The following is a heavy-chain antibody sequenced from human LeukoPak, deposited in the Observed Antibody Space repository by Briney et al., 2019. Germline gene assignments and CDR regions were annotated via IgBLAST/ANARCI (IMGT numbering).Heavy chain of an antibody. V-gene: IGHV4-59*01. J-gene: IGHJ4*02. CDR2: IYYSGST. D-gene: IGHD3-9*01. CDR1: GGSISSYY. CDR3: ARDGGYDILTGQFDY. Sequence: SETLSLTCTVSGGSISSYYWSWIRQPPGKGLEWIGCIYYSGSTNYNPSLKSRVTISVDTSKNQFSLKLSSVTAADTAVYYCARDGGYDILTGQFDYWGQGTLVTVSS.